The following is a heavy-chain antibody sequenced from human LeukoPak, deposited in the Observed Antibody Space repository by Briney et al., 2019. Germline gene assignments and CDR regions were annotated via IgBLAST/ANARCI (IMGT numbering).Heavy chain of an antibody. CDR3: VRDFRSADY. V-gene: IGHV3-74*01. CDR1: GFTFSTYC. J-gene: IGHJ4*02. CDR2: ICPDGTVT. Sequence: GGSLRLSCAASGFTFSTYCMHWVRQAPGKGPMWVSRICPDGTVTNYADSVKARFVISRDNARNTVYLQMNSLRVEDTAVYYCVRDFRSADYWGQGTLVTVSS.